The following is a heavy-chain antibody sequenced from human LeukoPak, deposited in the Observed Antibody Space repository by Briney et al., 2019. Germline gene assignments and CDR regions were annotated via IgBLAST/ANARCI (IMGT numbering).Heavy chain of an antibody. CDR1: GGSFSGYY. Sequence: SETLSLTCAVYGGSFSGYYWSWIRQPAGKGLEWIGRIYTSGSTNYNPSLKSRVTISVDTSKNQFSLKLSSVTAADTAVYYCARDAAYHNYYYYMDVWGKGTTVTVSS. CDR3: ARDAAYHNYYYYMDV. J-gene: IGHJ6*03. D-gene: IGHD6-25*01. V-gene: IGHV4-4*07. CDR2: IYTSGST.